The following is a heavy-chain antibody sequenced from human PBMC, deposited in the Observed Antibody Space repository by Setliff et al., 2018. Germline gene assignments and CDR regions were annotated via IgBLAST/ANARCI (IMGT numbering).Heavy chain of an antibody. V-gene: IGHV1-18*01. CDR1: GYILNSYG. CDR2: ISSYNDIT. CDR3: AISTLSICSGGTCPNVFDV. Sequence: ASVKVSCKAPGYILNSYGISWVRQAPGQGLEWMGWISSYNDITNYAQRFQGRVTLTTDMSTSAAYMELRSLGSDDTAVYYCAISTLSICSGGTCPNVFDVWGQGTMVTVSS. J-gene: IGHJ3*01. D-gene: IGHD2-15*01.